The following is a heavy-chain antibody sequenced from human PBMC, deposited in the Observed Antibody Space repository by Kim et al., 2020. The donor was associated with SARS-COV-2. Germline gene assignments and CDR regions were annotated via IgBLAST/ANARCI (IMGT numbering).Heavy chain of an antibody. J-gene: IGHJ4*02. CDR3: ATQSGYSYNY. Sequence: RTEYAAPVKGRFTISRDDSEKTLYLQMTSLKTEDTAVYYCATQSGYSYNYWGQGTLVTVSS. D-gene: IGHD5-18*01. V-gene: IGHV3-15*01. CDR2: RT.